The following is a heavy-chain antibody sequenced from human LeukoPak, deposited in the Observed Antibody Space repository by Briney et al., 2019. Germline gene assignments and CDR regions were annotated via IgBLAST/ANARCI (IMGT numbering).Heavy chain of an antibody. CDR1: GVSISSYY. Sequence: SETLSLTCTVSGVSISSYYWSWIRQPPGKGLEWIGYIYYSGSTNYNPSLKSRVTISVDTSKNQFSLKLSSVTAADTAVYYCARERYYYDSNGYSPSYWYFDLWGRGTLVTVSS. V-gene: IGHV4-59*01. CDR3: ARERYYYDSNGYSPSYWYFDL. CDR2: IYYSGST. D-gene: IGHD3-22*01. J-gene: IGHJ2*01.